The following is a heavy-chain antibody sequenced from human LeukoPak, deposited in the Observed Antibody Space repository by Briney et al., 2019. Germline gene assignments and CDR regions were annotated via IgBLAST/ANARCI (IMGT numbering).Heavy chain of an antibody. CDR2: IRSKANSYAT. V-gene: IGHV3-73*01. J-gene: IGHJ6*03. CDR3: SVFRSSSRDYYYYYMDV. D-gene: IGHD6-6*01. CDR1: GFTFSGSA. Sequence: PGGSLRLSCAASGFTFSGSAMHWVRQASGKGLEWVGRIRSKANSYATAYAASVKGRFTISRDDSKNTAYLQMNSLKTEGTAVYYCSVFRSSSRDYYYYYMDVWGKGTTVTVSS.